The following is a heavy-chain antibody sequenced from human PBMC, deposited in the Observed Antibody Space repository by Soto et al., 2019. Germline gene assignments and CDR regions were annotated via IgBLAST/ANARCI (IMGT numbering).Heavy chain of an antibody. CDR3: ARRNVLLWFGELLQDAFDI. CDR2: IYYSGST. J-gene: IGHJ3*02. V-gene: IGHV4-34*01. Sequence: PSETLSLTCAVYGWSFSGYYWSWIRQPPGKGLEWIGSIYYSGSTYYNPSLKSRVTISVDTSKNQFSLKLSSVTAADTAVYYCARRNVLLWFGELLQDAFDIWGQGTMVTVSS. D-gene: IGHD3-10*01. CDR1: GWSFSGYY.